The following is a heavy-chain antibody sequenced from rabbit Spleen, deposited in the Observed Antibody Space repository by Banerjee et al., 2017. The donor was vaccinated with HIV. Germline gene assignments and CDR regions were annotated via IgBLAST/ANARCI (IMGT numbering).Heavy chain of an antibody. D-gene: IGHD4-1*01. J-gene: IGHJ4*01. CDR3: ARDLAGAIGWNFSL. CDR2: INAATGKP. Sequence: QEQLVESGGGLVQPEGSLTLTCKASAFSFSDRDVMCWVRQAPGKGLEWIACINAATGKPVYATWAKGRFTISTTSSTTVTLQMTSLTAADTATYFCARDLAGAIGWNFSLWGPGTLVTVS. CDR1: AFSFSDRDV. V-gene: IGHV1S45*01.